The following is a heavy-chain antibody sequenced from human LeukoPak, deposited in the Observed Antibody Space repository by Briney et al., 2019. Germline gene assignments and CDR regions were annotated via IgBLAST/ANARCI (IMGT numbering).Heavy chain of an antibody. CDR2: IAAYNNKT. D-gene: IGHD5-12*01. J-gene: IGHJ4*02. CDR3: IRVGSVVATISNY. V-gene: IGHV1-18*01. Sequence: ASVKVSCKTSGYNFARCGVTWVRQAPGRGLEWMGWIAAYNNKTDYAQKVQDRVTLTTDTFTSTAYMELRDLRYDDTAVYYCIRVGSVVATISNYWGQGTLVLVSS. CDR1: GYNFARCG.